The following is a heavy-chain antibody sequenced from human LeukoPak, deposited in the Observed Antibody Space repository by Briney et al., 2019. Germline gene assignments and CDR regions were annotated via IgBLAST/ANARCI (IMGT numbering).Heavy chain of an antibody. V-gene: IGHV4-30-2*01. CDR1: GGSISSGGYS. D-gene: IGHD3-10*01. Sequence: SQTLSLTCAVSGGSISSGGYSWSWIRQPPGKGLEWIGYIYHSGSTYYNPSLKSRVTISVDRSKNQFSLKLSSVTAADTAVYYCARIHGSGENWFDPWGQGTLVTVSS. CDR2: IYHSGST. J-gene: IGHJ5*02. CDR3: ARIHGSGENWFDP.